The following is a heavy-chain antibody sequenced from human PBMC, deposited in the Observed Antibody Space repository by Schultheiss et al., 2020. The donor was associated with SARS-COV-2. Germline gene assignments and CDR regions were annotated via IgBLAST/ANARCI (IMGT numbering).Heavy chain of an antibody. CDR3: ARDLLPAAGAPDY. CDR2: MSGSGDNT. J-gene: IGHJ4*02. V-gene: IGHV3-23*01. D-gene: IGHD6-13*01. CDR1: GFAFSSYA. Sequence: GGSLRLSCAASGFAFSSYAMSWVRQAPGKGLEWVSTMSGSGDNTYYADSVKGRFTISRDNSKNTLFLQMNSLSAEDTAVYYCARDLLPAAGAPDYWGQGTLVTVSS.